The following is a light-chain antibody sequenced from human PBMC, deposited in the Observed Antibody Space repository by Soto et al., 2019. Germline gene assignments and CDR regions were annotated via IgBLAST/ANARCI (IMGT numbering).Light chain of an antibody. CDR1: SSDIGKNY. CDR2: DND. J-gene: IGLJ2*01. V-gene: IGLV1-51*01. CDR3: GTWDSSLSVLVV. Sequence: QAVLTQPPSVSAAPGQKVTISCSGSSSDIGKNYVSWYQHLPGTAPKLLIYDNDKRPSGIPDRFSGSKSGTSATLGITGLQTGEEADYYCGTWDSSLSVLVVFGGGTKLTVL.